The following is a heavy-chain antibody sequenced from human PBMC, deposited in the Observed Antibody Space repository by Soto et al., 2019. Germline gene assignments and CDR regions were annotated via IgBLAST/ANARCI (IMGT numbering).Heavy chain of an antibody. J-gene: IGHJ4*02. CDR2: INAGNGNT. Sequence: QVQLVQSGAEVKKPGASVKGSCKASGYTFTSYAIHWVRQAPGQRLEWMAWINAGNGNTRYSRKFQDRVTLTRDTSASTAYMDLSSLTSEDTALYYCARGGDGALIVDWGQGTLVTVSS. CDR1: GYTFTSYA. V-gene: IGHV1-3*01. D-gene: IGHD1-26*01. CDR3: ARGGDGALIVD.